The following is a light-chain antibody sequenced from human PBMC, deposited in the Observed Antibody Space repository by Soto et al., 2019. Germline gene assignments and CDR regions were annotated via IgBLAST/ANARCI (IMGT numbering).Light chain of an antibody. CDR3: CSSSGVTTWI. Sequence: QSALSQPASVSGSPGQSVTISCSGTGNDVGNYNLVSWYQQHPGKVPKLLIYEVSRRPSGVSDRFSASKSGNTASLTISGLQDDDEADYYCCSSSGVTTWIFGGGTKLTVL. V-gene: IGLV2-23*02. J-gene: IGLJ3*02. CDR1: GNDVGNYNL. CDR2: EVS.